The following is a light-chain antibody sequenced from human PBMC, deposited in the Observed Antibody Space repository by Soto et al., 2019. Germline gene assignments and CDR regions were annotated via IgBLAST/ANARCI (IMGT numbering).Light chain of an antibody. CDR2: DAS. Sequence: EIVLTQSPATLSLSPGERATPSCRASQSIRNYLAWYQQKPGQAPRLVIYDASNRAAGIPARFSGSGSGTDFTLTISSLEPEDFAVYYCQQRVTWPPITFGQGTRLEIK. V-gene: IGKV3-11*01. CDR1: QSIRNY. CDR3: QQRVTWPPIT. J-gene: IGKJ5*01.